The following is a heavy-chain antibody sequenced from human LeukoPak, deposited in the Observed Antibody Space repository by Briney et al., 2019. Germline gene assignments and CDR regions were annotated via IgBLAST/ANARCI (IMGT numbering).Heavy chain of an antibody. V-gene: IGHV3-21*01. D-gene: IGHD1-14*01. CDR1: GFVFSTYT. J-gene: IGHJ4*02. Sequence: PGGSLRLSCAASGFVFSTYTMNWVRQAPGKGLEWVSSISGTTRYKYYADSVKGRFTISRDNAKNSLSLQMNSLRVDDTAVYYCVRDSGIPFDYWGQGSLVTVSS. CDR3: VRDSGIPFDY. CDR2: ISGTTRYK.